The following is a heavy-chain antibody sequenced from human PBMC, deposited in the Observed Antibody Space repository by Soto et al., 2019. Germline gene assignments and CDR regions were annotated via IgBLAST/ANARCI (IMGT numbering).Heavy chain of an antibody. CDR3: ARVTPSLRRYYYYYYGMDV. CDR1: GFTFSSYA. V-gene: IGHV3-30-3*01. CDR2: ISYDGSNK. J-gene: IGHJ6*02. Sequence: GGSLRLSCAASGFTFSSYAMHWVRQAPGKGLEWVAVISYDGSNKYYADSVKGRFTISRDNSKNTLYLQTNSLRAEDTAVYYCARVTPSLRRYYYYYYGMDVWGQGTTVTVSS. D-gene: IGHD3-16*01.